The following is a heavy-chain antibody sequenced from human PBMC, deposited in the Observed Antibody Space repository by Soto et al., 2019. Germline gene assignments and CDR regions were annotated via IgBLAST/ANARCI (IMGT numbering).Heavy chain of an antibody. CDR1: GFTFSDYA. Sequence: QVQLVESGGGVVQPGRSLRLSCSTSGFTFSDYAMHWVRQAPGQGLEWVAAIAFDGSNTYYAESLPGRFTISRDPSKNTLYLDMNSLRPEDTAVYYCAKIRMVTAMFRMDVWGQGTTVSVSS. CDR3: AKIRMVTAMFRMDV. D-gene: IGHD2-21*02. CDR2: IAFDGSNT. J-gene: IGHJ6*02. V-gene: IGHV3-30*18.